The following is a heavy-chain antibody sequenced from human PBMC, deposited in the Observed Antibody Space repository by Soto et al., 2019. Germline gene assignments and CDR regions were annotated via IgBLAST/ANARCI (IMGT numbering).Heavy chain of an antibody. V-gene: IGHV4-34*01. J-gene: IGHJ4*02. CDR3: ARHSVDTAMVPDY. Sequence: PSETLSLTCAVYGGSFSGYYWSWIRQPPGKGLEWIGEINHSGSTNYNPSLKSRVTISVDTSKNQFSLKLSSVTAADTAVYYCARHSVDTAMVPDYWGQGTLVTVSS. CDR1: GGSFSGYY. D-gene: IGHD5-18*01. CDR2: INHSGST.